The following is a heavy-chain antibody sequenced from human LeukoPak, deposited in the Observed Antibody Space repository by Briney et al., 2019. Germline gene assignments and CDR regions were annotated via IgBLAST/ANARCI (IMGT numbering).Heavy chain of an antibody. CDR1: GFSFSTYG. CDR3: ARGRTAGDNYFDY. CDR2: IDRTSSYI. V-gene: IGHV3-21*01. Sequence: GESLRLSCAASGFSFSTYGMNWVRQAPGQGLEWVSSIDRTSSYISYAESVKGRFTTSRDNAKNSLYLQMSSLRAEDTAVYYCARGRTAGDNYFDYWGQGTLVTVSS. J-gene: IGHJ4*02. D-gene: IGHD2-21*02.